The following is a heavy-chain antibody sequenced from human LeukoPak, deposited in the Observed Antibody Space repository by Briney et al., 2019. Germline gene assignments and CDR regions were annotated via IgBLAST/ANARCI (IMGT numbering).Heavy chain of an antibody. V-gene: IGHV3-21*01. Sequence: GGSLSLSCAASGFTFSSSSMNWVRQAPGKGLEWVSSISSSSSYIYYADSVKGRFTISRDNAKNSLYLQMNSLRAEDTAVYYCARMEAAYYDSSGYYSWGQGTLVTVSS. D-gene: IGHD3-22*01. CDR3: ARMEAAYYDSSGYYS. CDR2: ISSSSSYI. J-gene: IGHJ4*02. CDR1: GFTFSSSS.